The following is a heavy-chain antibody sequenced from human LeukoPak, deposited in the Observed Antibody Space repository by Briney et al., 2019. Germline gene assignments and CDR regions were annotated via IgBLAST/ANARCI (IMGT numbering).Heavy chain of an antibody. D-gene: IGHD3-22*01. CDR3: ASAWHLGIVVVMLDS. J-gene: IGHJ4*02. V-gene: IGHV3-30*03. CDR2: ISQDGSNK. Sequence: GGSLRLSCAASGFTFSSYEMNWVRQAPGKGLEWVALISQDGSNKYHADSVKGRFTISRDNSKNTLYLQMNSLRVEDTAVYYCASAWHLGIVVVMLDSWGQGTLVTVSS. CDR1: GFTFSSYE.